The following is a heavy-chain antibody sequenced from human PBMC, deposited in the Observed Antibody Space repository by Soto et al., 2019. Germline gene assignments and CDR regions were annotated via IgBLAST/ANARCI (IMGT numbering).Heavy chain of an antibody. V-gene: IGHV4-31*11. CDR1: GGSISGNGYY. D-gene: IGHD3-3*01. CDR3: ARGPIFGVVLNAFDI. Sequence: QVQLQESGPGLVKPSQTLSLTCAVSGGSISGNGYYWNWIRQHPGKGLEWIGYISYSGRTFYSPSLKSRVTTSLDTSKNQFSLKLSSVTAADTAIYYCARGPIFGVVLNAFDIWGQGTMVAVSS. CDR2: ISYSGRT. J-gene: IGHJ3*02.